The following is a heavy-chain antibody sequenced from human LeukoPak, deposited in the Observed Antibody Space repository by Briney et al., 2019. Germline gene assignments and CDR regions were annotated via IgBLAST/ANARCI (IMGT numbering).Heavy chain of an antibody. V-gene: IGHV4-38-2*02. CDR2: IYYSGSA. CDR1: GYSISTGHY. CDR3: ARAGGVKTAALDLDY. D-gene: IGHD6-25*01. J-gene: IGHJ4*02. Sequence: SETLSLTCSVSGYSISTGHYWGWIRQPPGKGLEWIGNIYYSGSANHNPSLKSRVTISRDTSKNQFSLKLTSVTTADTAVYYCARAGGVKTAALDLDYWGQGTLVTVSS.